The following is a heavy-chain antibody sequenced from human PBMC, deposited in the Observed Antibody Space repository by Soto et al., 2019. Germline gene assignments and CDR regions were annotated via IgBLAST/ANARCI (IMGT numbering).Heavy chain of an antibody. CDR1: GYSISSGYY. J-gene: IGHJ5*02. CDR3: ARDKGPIETLRAGPNWFDP. V-gene: IGHV4-38-2*02. Sequence: LSLTCAVSGYSISSGYYWGWIRQPPGKGLEWIGSIYHSGSTYYNPSLKSRVTISVDTSKNQFSLKLSSVTAADTAVYYCARDKGPIETLRAGPNWFDPWGQGTLVTVSS. CDR2: IYHSGST. D-gene: IGHD6-13*01.